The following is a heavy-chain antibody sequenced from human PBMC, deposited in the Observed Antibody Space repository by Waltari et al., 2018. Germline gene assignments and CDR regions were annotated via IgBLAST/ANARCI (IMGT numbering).Heavy chain of an antibody. D-gene: IGHD6-13*01. V-gene: IGHV4-39*01. J-gene: IGHJ4*02. Sequence: QVQLQESGPGLVRPSESLSLACAVSGGPPSSNGAAGAWVRQPPGKGLEWIASVSYSATSYYNPSLSSRLSAFVDTSKNQVSLRLSSVTAADTARYFCARQVAPGHSTSWYFDSWGRGTLVTVFS. CDR1: GGPPSSNGAA. CDR2: VSYSATS. CDR3: ARQVAPGHSTSWYFDS.